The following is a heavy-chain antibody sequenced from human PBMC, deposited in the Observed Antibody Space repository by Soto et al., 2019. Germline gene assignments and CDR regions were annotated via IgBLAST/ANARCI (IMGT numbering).Heavy chain of an antibody. CDR2: INHSGST. J-gene: IGHJ3*02. CDR1: GGSFSGYY. V-gene: IGHV4-34*01. D-gene: IGHD3-9*01. CDR3: ARSRYFDGLDGFFVAFDI. Sequence: SETLSLTCAVYGGSFSGYYWSWIRQPPGKGLEWIGEINHSGSTNYNPSLKSRVTISVDTSKNQFSLKLSSVTAADTAVYYCARSRYFDGLDGFFVAFDIWGQGTMVTV.